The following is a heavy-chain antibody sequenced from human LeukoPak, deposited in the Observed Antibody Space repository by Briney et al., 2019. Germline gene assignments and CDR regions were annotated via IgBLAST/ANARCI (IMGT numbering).Heavy chain of an antibody. D-gene: IGHD3-22*01. CDR2: ISSSSSYI. Sequence: GGSLRLSCAASGFTFSNYNINWVRQAPGKGLEWVSSISSSSSYIYYADSVKGRFTISRDNAKNSLYLQMNSLRAEDTAVYYCVLGGYDSPYLGFDYWGQGTLVTVSS. J-gene: IGHJ4*02. CDR1: GFTFSNYN. CDR3: VLGGYDSPYLGFDY. V-gene: IGHV3-21*01.